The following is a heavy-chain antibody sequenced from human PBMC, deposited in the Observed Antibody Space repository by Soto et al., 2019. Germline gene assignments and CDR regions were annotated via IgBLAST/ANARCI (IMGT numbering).Heavy chain of an antibody. V-gene: IGHV4-59*01. CDR2: VFYSGST. CDR1: GGSINSYY. J-gene: IGHJ5*02. CDR3: ARDFSQNWFDP. Sequence: SETLSLTCTVSGGSINSYYWSWIRQPPGKGLEWIGYVFYSGSTNYNPSLKSRVTISVDTSKNQFSLKLNSVTAADTAVYYCARDFSQNWFDPWGQGTLVTVSS.